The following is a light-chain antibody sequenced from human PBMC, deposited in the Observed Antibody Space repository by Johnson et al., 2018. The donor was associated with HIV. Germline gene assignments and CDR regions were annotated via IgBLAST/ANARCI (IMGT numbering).Light chain of an antibody. J-gene: IGLJ1*01. V-gene: IGLV1-51*02. CDR3: GTWDSSLGAYV. CDR2: ENN. CDR1: SSNIGNNY. Sequence: QSVLTQPPSVSAAPGQKVTISCSGSSSNIGNNYVSWYQQLPGTAPKLLIYENNKRPSGIPDRFSGSKSGTSATLGITGLQTGDEADYYCGTWDSSLGAYVFGTGTLVPVL.